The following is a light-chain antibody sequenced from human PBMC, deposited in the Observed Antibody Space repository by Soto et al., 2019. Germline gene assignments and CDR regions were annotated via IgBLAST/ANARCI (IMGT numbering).Light chain of an antibody. J-gene: IGKJ1*01. V-gene: IGKV4-1*01. CDR1: QSLLH. Sequence: DIVMTQSPDSLAVSLGERATINCKSSQSLLHLAWYQQKPGQPPKLLIYWASTRESGVPDRFSGSASGTDFTLTISSLQAEDVAIYYXQQYYTTPVTFGQGTKVELK. CDR3: QQYYTTPVT. CDR2: WAS.